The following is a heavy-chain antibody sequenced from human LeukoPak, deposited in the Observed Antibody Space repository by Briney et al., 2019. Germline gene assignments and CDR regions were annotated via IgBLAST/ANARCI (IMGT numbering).Heavy chain of an antibody. V-gene: IGHV3-30*04. D-gene: IGHD3-9*01. Sequence: GGSLRLSCAASAFTFSNYAMHWVRQAPGKGLEWVGVIFFDGTTKYYADSVKGRFTISRDNSKNTLYLQMNSLRAEDTAVYYCAKGHHDILDPDPWGQGTLVTVSS. CDR2: IFFDGTTK. CDR1: AFTFSNYA. CDR3: AKGHHDILDPDP. J-gene: IGHJ5*02.